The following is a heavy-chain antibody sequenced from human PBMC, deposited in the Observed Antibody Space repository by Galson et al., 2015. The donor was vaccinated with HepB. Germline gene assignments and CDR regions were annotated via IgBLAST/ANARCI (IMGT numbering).Heavy chain of an antibody. J-gene: IGHJ5*02. CDR3: ARRWNSPGGWLDP. CDR2: ISYSGST. D-gene: IGHD1-1*01. CDR1: GGSISSSSYH. V-gene: IGHV4-39*01. Sequence: SETLSLTCTASGGSISSSSYHWGWIRQPPGKGPEWIGTISYSGSTYYNPSLKSRVTISIDTSNNQFSLKLSSVTAADTAVYFCARRWNSPGGWLDPWDQGTLVTVSS.